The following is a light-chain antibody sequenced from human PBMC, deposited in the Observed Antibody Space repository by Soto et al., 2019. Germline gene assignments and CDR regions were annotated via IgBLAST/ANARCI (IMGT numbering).Light chain of an antibody. CDR1: QSVSTS. J-gene: IGKJ1*01. CDR2: DVS. Sequence: EIVLTQSPATLSLSPGERTTLSCRASQSVSTSLAWYQQKPGQSPRLLIYDVSNRATGIPARFSGTGSGTDFTLTISSLEPDDFAVYHCHQYGDSPWTFGQGTKV. CDR3: HQYGDSPWT. V-gene: IGKV3-11*01.